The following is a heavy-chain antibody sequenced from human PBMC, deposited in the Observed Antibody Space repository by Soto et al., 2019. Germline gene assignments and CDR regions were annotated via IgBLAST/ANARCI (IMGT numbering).Heavy chain of an antibody. Sequence: GASVKVSCKASGGTFSSYTISWVRQAPGQGLEWMGRIIPILGIANYAQKFQGRVTITADKSTSTAYMELSSLRSEDTAVYYWARIKAVAVLDAFDIWGQGTMVTVS. J-gene: IGHJ3*02. V-gene: IGHV1-69*02. CDR1: GGTFSSYT. CDR2: IIPILGIA. CDR3: ARIKAVAVLDAFDI.